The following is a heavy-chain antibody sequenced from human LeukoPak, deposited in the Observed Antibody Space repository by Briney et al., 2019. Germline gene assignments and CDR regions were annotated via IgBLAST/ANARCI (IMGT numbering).Heavy chain of an antibody. CDR1: GFTFSRYW. V-gene: IGHV3-7*01. CDR2: IKQDGSEK. D-gene: IGHD6-19*01. CDR3: ARDVGSGWFDY. Sequence: GGSLRLSCAASGFTFSRYWMSWVRQAPGKGLEWVANIKQDGSEKYYVDSVRGRFTISRDNAKTSLFLQMNSLRAEDTAVYYCARDVGSGWFDYWGQGTLVTVSS. J-gene: IGHJ4*02.